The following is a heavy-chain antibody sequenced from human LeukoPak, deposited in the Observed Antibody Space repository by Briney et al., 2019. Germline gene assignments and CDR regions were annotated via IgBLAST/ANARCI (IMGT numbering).Heavy chain of an antibody. CDR2: IYYSGST. J-gene: IGHJ5*02. V-gene: IGHV4-59*02. D-gene: IGHD3-10*01. CDR3: ARDSGTTGEVKFDP. CDR1: GGSVSSYY. Sequence: SETLSLTCTVSGGSVSSYYWSWIRQPPGKGLEWIGYIYYSGSTSYNPSLKSRVTISVDTSKSQFSLKLSSVTAADTAVYYCARDSGTTGEVKFDPWGQGTLVTVSS.